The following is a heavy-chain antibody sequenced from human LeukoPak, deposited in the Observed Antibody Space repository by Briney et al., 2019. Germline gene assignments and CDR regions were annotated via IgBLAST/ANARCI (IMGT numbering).Heavy chain of an antibody. CDR1: GFTLSTYG. CDR2: ISWNSGSI. Sequence: GGSLRLSCAASGFTLSTYGMSWVRQAPGKGLEWVSGISWNSGSIDYADSVKGRFTISRDNAKNSLYLQMNSLRAEDTALHCAKDIGDVGDTFDYWGQGTLVTVSS. J-gene: IGHJ4*02. CDR3: AKDIGDVGDTFDY. D-gene: IGHD3-9*01. V-gene: IGHV3-9*01.